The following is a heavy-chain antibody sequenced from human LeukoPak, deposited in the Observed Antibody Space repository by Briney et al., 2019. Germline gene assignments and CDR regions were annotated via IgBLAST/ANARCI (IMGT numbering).Heavy chain of an antibody. CDR3: ARGKQSVDY. CDR2: IYYSGST. CDR1: GGSISTYY. V-gene: IGHV4-59*01. D-gene: IGHD1/OR15-1a*01. Sequence: SETLSLTCTVSGGSISTYYWTWIRQSPWKGLEWIGNIYYSGSTNDNPSLKSRVTISVDTSKNQFSLKLSSVTAADTAVYYCARGKQSVDYWGQGTLVTVSS. J-gene: IGHJ4*02.